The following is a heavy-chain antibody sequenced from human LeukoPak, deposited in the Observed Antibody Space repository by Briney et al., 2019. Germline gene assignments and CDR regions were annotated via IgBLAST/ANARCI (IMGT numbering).Heavy chain of an antibody. D-gene: IGHD6-13*01. J-gene: IGHJ4*02. Sequence: PGGSLRLSCAASGFTFSSYAMHWVRQAPGKGLEWVAVISYDGSNKYYADSVKGRFTISRDNSKNTLYLQMNSLRAEDTAVYYCARDRGSSWYWFDYWGQGTLVTVSS. V-gene: IGHV3-30*04. CDR1: GFTFSSYA. CDR2: ISYDGSNK. CDR3: ARDRGSSWYWFDY.